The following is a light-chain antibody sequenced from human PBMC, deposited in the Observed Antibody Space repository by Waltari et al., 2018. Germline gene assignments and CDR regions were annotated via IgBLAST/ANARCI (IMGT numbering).Light chain of an antibody. CDR2: GNS. V-gene: IGLV1-40*01. CDR1: SSNIGAGYD. J-gene: IGLJ2*01. Sequence: HSGLTPPPSVSGAPGQRVTISCTGGSSNIGAGYDVSCYHLLPGTAPTLLIDGNSNRPSGVPDRFSGSKSGTSASLAITGLQAEDEAGYYCQSYDSSLSGSVFGGGTKLTVL. CDR3: QSYDSSLSGSV.